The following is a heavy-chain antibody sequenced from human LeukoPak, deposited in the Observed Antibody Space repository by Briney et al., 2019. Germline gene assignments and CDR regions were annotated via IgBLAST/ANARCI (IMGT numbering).Heavy chain of an antibody. CDR1: GFTFISYS. CDR2: ISSSSSYI. CDR3: ARPLSGYCSSNSCYRKSHAFDI. J-gene: IGHJ3*02. V-gene: IGHV3-21*01. D-gene: IGHD2-2*01. Sequence: GGSLRLSCAASGFTFISYSMNWVRQAPGKGLDWVSSISSSSSYIYYADSVKGRFTISRDNAKNSLYLQINSLRDEDTAVYYCARPLSGYCSSNSCYRKSHAFDIWGQGTMVTVSS.